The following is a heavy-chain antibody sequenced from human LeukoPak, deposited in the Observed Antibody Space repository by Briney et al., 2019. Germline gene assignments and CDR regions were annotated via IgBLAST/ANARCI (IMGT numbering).Heavy chain of an antibody. CDR2: IFPGGST. CDR3: ARLYSGYNWGALDVFDI. Sequence: SETLSLTCTVSGGSITSVTYYWSWIRQPAGKGLEWIGRIFPGGSTNYNPSLKSRVTISVDTSKNLFSLKLSSVTAADTAIYYFARLYSGYNWGALDVFDIWGQGTVVTVSS. CDR1: GGSITSVTYY. J-gene: IGHJ3*02. D-gene: IGHD5-12*01. V-gene: IGHV4-61*02.